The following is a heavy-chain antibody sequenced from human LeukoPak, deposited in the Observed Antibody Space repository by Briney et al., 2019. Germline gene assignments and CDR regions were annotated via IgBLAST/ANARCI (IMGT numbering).Heavy chain of an antibody. CDR3: ARDARGGIVTPEY. D-gene: IGHD1-26*01. CDR2: ISRSSDYT. V-gene: IGHV3-11*05. J-gene: IGHJ4*02. Sequence: PGGSLRLSCAASGFIFSDYYMSWIRQAPGKGLEWLSYISRSSDYTEYADYVKGRSAISRDNARNSLYLQMNSLRPDDAAVYYCARDARGGIVTPEYWGQGTLVTVPS. CDR1: GFIFSDYY.